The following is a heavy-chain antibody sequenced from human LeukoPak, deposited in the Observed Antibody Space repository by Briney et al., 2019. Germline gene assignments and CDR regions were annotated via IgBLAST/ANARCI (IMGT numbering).Heavy chain of an antibody. CDR3: ARQSYDILTGYQIDY. CDR2: IYPSDSDT. D-gene: IGHD3-9*01. J-gene: IGHJ4*02. Sequence: GKSLKISCKGSGYSFTSYWIGWVRQMPGKGLEWMGIIYPSDSDTRYSPSFQGQVTISADKSISTAYLQWSSLKASDTAMYYCARQSYDILTGYQIDYWGQGTLVTVSS. V-gene: IGHV5-51*01. CDR1: GYSFTSYW.